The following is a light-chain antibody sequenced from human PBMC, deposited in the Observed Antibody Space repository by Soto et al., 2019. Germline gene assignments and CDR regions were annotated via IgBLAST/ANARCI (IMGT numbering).Light chain of an antibody. J-gene: IGLJ3*02. Sequence: QAVVTQEPSLAVSPGGTVTLTCASSAGAVTSSSYPGWFQQKPGQAPRPLIHSATDKHSWTPARFSASLLGGQAALTLSGVQPEDEADYYCLLYYGGVRVFGGGTQLTVL. CDR2: SAT. CDR1: AGAVTSSSY. CDR3: LLYYGGVRV. V-gene: IGLV7-43*01.